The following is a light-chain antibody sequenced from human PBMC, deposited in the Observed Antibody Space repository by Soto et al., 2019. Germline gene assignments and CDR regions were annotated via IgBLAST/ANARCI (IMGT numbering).Light chain of an antibody. V-gene: IGLV2-14*01. CDR2: DVS. CDR3: SSYAISSSLYI. CDR1: SSDVGGYNN. J-gene: IGLJ1*01. Sequence: QSALTQPASVSGAPGLSITISCTEASSDVGGYNNVSWYQLHPGKAPKLMISDVSNRPSGVSDRFSSSKSGNTASLTISGLQAEDDADYYGSSYAISSSLYIFGTGTKLTVL.